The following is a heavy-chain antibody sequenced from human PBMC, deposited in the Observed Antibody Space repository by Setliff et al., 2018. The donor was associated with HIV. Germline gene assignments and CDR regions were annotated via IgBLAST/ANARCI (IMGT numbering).Heavy chain of an antibody. V-gene: IGHV1-2*02. CDR2: IQTNSGGT. J-gene: IGHJ3*02. CDR1: GYSFTAYY. D-gene: IGHD1-26*01. CDR3: ARGRHSGAYEAFDI. Sequence: ASVKVSCKASGYSFTAYYIHFVRQAPGQGLEWMGWIQTNSGGTKSAQKFQGRVTMTRDTSISTAYMELNSLTSDDTAVYYCARGRHSGAYEAFDIWGPGTMVTVSS.